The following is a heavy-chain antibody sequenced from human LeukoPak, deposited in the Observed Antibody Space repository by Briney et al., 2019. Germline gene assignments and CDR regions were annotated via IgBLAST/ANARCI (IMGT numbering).Heavy chain of an antibody. J-gene: IGHJ4*02. CDR2: IRSKANSYAT. CDR3: ATFRVPRSYFRRPQGQFDY. CDR1: GFTFSGSA. Sequence: GGSLRLSCAASGFTFSGSAMHWVRQASGKGLEWVGRIRSKANSYATAYAASVKGRFTISRDDSKNTAYLQMNSLKTEDTAVYYCATFRVPRSYFRRPQGQFDYWGQGTLVTVSS. V-gene: IGHV3-73*01. D-gene: IGHD1-26*01.